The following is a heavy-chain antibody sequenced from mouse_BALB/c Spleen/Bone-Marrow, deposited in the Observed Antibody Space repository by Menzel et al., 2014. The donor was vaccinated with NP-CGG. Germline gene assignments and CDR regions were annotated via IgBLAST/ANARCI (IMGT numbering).Heavy chain of an antibody. D-gene: IGHD2-1*01. CDR2: IYPSDSYT. J-gene: IGHJ4*01. Sequence: QVQLQQSGAELVRPGASVKLSCKASGYTFTSYWINWVKQRPGQGLEWIGNIYPSDSYTNYNQKFKDKATLTVDKSSSTAYMQLSSPTSEDSAVYFCTRAGNYGNYYAMDYWGQGTPVTVSS. V-gene: IGHV1-69*02. CDR3: TRAGNYGNYYAMDY. CDR1: GYTFTSYW.